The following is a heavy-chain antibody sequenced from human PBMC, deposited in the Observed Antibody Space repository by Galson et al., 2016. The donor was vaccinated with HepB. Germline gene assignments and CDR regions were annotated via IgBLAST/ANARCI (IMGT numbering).Heavy chain of an antibody. J-gene: IGHJ6*02. CDR1: GFFFSGYT. Sequence: SLRLSCAASGFFFSGYTMHWVRQAPGKGLEAVSAISLDGSSTSYANSVKGRFTISRDNSKNTLYLQMGSLRADDMAVYYCATWAFLRGLDVWGQGTTVTVSS. V-gene: IGHV3-64*01. D-gene: IGHD2/OR15-2a*01. CDR2: ISLDGSST. CDR3: ATWAFLRGLDV.